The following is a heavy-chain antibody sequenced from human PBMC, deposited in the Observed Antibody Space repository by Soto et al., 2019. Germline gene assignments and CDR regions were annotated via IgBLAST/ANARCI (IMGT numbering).Heavy chain of an antibody. D-gene: IGHD1-26*01. CDR1: GLTFSSYG. Sequence: QVQLVESGGGVVQPGRSLRLSCAASGLTFSSYGMHWVRQAPVKGLEWVAVIWYDGSNKYYADSVKGRFSISRDNSKNTLYLRMNSLRAEDTAVYYCARGEESGSYYIAYYYYGMDVWGQGTTVTVSS. CDR3: ARGEESGSYYIAYYYYGMDV. CDR2: IWYDGSNK. V-gene: IGHV3-33*01. J-gene: IGHJ6*02.